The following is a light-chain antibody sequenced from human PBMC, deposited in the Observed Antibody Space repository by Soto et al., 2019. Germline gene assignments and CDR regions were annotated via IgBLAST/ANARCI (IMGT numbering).Light chain of an antibody. V-gene: IGKV3-20*01. CDR1: QSISSSF. J-gene: IGKJ3*01. CDR3: QQYGSSPFT. CDR2: GVS. Sequence: EIVLTQSPGTLSLSPGERATLSCRASQSISSSFLAWYQQRPGQAPRLLIHGVSSKAAGIPVRFSGSGSGTDFTLTINRLEPEDFALYFCQQYGSSPFTFGPGTQLEIK.